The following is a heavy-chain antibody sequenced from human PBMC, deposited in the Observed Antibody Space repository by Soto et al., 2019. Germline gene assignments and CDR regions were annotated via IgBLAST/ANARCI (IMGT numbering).Heavy chain of an antibody. CDR2: IIPIFGTA. V-gene: IGHV1-69*01. Sequence: QAQLEQSGGEVKKPGSSVKVSCKASRVAFSKFIVTWVRQAPGRGLEWVGGIIPIFGTANYEQKFQGRVTITADESRSTSYMEVNKLRSEDTAVYYCAKGRYSSPMGYYYGMDVWGQGTTVTVSS. CDR1: RVAFSKFI. D-gene: IGHD6-19*01. CDR3: AKGRYSSPMGYYYGMDV. J-gene: IGHJ6*02.